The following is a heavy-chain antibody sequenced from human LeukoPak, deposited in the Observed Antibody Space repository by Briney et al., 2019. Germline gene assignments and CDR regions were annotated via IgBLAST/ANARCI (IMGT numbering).Heavy chain of an antibody. J-gene: IGHJ4*02. CDR2: ISWNSGSI. CDR3: AKDRLGDGDEYYFDY. Sequence: GRSLRLSCAASGFTFDDYAMHWVRQAPGKGLEWVSGISWNSGSIGYADSVKGRFTISRDNAKNSLYLQMNSLRAEDTALYYCAKDRLGDGDEYYFDYWGQGTLVTVSS. V-gene: IGHV3-9*01. CDR1: GFTFDDYA. D-gene: IGHD2-21*02.